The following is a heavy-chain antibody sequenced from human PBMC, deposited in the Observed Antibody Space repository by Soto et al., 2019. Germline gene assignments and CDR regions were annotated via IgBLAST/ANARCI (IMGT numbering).Heavy chain of an antibody. CDR2: MNPKSGYT. CDR1: GYTFNSYD. CDR3: ARAYGDLDV. J-gene: IGHJ6*02. D-gene: IGHD2-21*01. Sequence: QVQLVQSGAEVKKPGASVKVSCKASGYTFNSYDINWVRQATGQGLEWMGWMNPKSGYTGYAQKFQGRVTMTRDTSIRTAYMEVSSLRSEDTAIYYCARAYGDLDVWGQGTTVTVSS. V-gene: IGHV1-8*01.